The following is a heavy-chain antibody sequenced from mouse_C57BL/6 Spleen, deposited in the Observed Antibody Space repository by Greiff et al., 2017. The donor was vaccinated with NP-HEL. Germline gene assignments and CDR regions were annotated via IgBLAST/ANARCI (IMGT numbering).Heavy chain of an antibody. V-gene: IGHV14-1*01. J-gene: IGHJ3*01. Sequence: EVQLQQSGAELVRPGASVKLSCTASGFNIKDYYMHWVKQRPEQGLEWIGRIDPEDGDTEYAPKFQGKATMTADTSSNTAYLQRSSLTSEDTAVYYCTTYYYGSSHWFAYWGQGTLVTVSA. D-gene: IGHD1-1*01. CDR1: GFNIKDYY. CDR3: TTYYYGSSHWFAY. CDR2: IDPEDGDT.